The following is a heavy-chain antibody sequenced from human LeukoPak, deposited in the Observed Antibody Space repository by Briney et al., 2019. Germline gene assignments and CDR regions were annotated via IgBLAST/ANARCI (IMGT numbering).Heavy chain of an antibody. CDR2: IDPSDSYT. CDR3: ASQLYSSGWVDY. V-gene: IGHV5-10-1*01. CDR1: GYSSTSYW. D-gene: IGHD6-19*01. J-gene: IGHJ4*02. Sequence: GESLRISCKGSGYSSTSYWISWVRQMPGKGLEWMGRIDPSDSYTNYSPSFQGHVTISADKSISTAYLQWSSLKASDTAMYYCASQLYSSGWVDYWGRGTLVTVSS.